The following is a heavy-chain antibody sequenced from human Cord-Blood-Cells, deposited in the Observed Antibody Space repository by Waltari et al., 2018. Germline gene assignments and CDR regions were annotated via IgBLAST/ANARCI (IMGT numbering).Heavy chain of an antibody. J-gene: IGHJ3*02. V-gene: IGHV3-21*01. CDR1: GFTFSSYS. CDR2: ISSSSSYI. D-gene: IGHD1-26*01. CDR3: ARAGVGATTDAFDI. Sequence: EVQLVESGGGLVKPGGSLRLSCAASGFTFSSYSMNWVRQAPGKWLEWVSSISSSSSYIYYADSVKGRFTISRDNAKNSLYLQMNSLRAEDTAVYYCARAGVGATTDAFDIWGQGTMVTVSS.